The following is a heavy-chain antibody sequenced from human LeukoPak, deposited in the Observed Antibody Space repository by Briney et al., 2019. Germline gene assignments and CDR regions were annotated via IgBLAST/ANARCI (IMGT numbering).Heavy chain of an antibody. CDR1: AFTFGDYY. CDR2: IGGTGSPI. J-gene: IGHJ4*02. Sequence: GGSLRLSCTASAFTFGDYYMTWVPQAPGKGLVWLSYIGGTGSPIYYADSLKGRFTISRDNAKKSLFLQMNSLRAEDTAIYYCARIGVTTGFDYWGPGTLVTVSS. V-gene: IGHV3-11*04. CDR3: ARIGVTTGFDY. D-gene: IGHD4-11*01.